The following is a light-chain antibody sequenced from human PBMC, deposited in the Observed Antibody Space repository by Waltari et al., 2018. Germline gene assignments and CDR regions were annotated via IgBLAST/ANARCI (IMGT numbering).Light chain of an antibody. CDR2: EVS. J-gene: IGLJ2*01. CDR3: SSFAGNNNVV. V-gene: IGLV2-8*01. CDR1: SNDVGAYNY. Sequence: QSALTQPPSASGSPGQSVTISCTATSNDVGAYNYVSCYQQHPGKAPKLMIYEVSMRPSGVPDRFSGSKSDNTASLTVSGLQAEDEADYYCSSFAGNNNVVFGGGTKLTVL.